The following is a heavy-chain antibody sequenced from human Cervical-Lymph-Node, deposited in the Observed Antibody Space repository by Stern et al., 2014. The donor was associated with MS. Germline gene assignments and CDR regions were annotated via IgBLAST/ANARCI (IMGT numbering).Heavy chain of an antibody. CDR1: GDTFSNYA. CDR2: LIPFYGAT. CDR3: ALRRSYYVF. D-gene: IGHD4-11*01. Sequence: VKLVESGSEVKKPGSSVKVSCKPSGDTFSNYARSLVRQAPGQGLEWVGGLIPFYGATRYGRKFQGRVTITPEESTGTAFMELTNLTSDDTAIYYCALRRSYYVFWGQGTLITVSS. V-gene: IGHV1-69*01. J-gene: IGHJ4*02.